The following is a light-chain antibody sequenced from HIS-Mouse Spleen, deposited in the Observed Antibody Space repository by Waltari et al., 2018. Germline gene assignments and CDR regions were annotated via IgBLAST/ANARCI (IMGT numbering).Light chain of an antibody. CDR3: SSYTSSSTPVV. CDR2: EVS. V-gene: IGLV2-14*01. J-gene: IGLJ2*01. CDR1: SSDVGGYNY. Sequence: QSALTQPASVSGSPGQSITISCTGTSSDVGGYNYVSWYQQHPGKAPKLMIYEVSNRPSGVSNRLSSSKSGNTASLTISGLQAEDEADYYCSSYTSSSTPVVFGGGTKLTVL.